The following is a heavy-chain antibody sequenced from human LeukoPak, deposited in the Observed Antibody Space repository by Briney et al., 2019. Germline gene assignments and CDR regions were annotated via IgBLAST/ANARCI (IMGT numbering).Heavy chain of an antibody. CDR3: ARDLARGGVGTNDAFDI. CDR1: GFTFSSYS. J-gene: IGHJ3*02. CDR2: ISSSSSYI. D-gene: IGHD2-8*02. V-gene: IGHV3-21*01. Sequence: GSLRLSCAASGFTFSSYSMNWVRQAPGKGLEWVSSISSSSSYIYYADSVKGRFTISRDNAKNSLYLQMNSLRAEDTAVYYCARDLARGGVGTNDAFDIWGQGTMVTVSS.